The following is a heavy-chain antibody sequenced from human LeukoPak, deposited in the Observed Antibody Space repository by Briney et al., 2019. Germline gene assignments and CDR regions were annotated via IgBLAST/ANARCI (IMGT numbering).Heavy chain of an antibody. CDR1: GFTFNTYA. J-gene: IGHJ4*02. CDR3: AKEGHYDFWSGYYGHYFDY. CDR2: ISGSGGST. Sequence: GGSLRLSCAASGFTFNTYAMSWDRQAPGKGLEWVSAISGSGGSTYYADSVKGRFTISRNNSKNTLYLQMNSLRAEDTAVYYCAKEGHYDFWSGYYGHYFDYWGQGTLVTVSS. D-gene: IGHD3-3*01. V-gene: IGHV3-23*01.